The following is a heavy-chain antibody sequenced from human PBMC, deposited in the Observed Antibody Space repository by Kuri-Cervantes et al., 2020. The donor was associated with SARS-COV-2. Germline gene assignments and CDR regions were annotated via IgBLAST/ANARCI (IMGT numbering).Heavy chain of an antibody. D-gene: IGHD5-12*01. J-gene: IGHJ4*02. CDR3: ARDRISGYLYFLDS. Sequence: SETLSLTCTVSGDSISSGDYYWSWIRQPPGKGLEWIGFIYYSGTTSYNPSLKSRVTMSVDTSKNQFSLKLSSVTAADTAVYYCARDRISGYLYFLDSWGRGTLVTVSS. V-gene: IGHV4-30-4*01. CDR2: IYYSGTT. CDR1: GDSISSGDYY.